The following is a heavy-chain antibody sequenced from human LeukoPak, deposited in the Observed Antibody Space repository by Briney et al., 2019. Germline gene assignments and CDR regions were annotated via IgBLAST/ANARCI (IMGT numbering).Heavy chain of an antibody. CDR1: GGSVSSGSYF. Sequence: PSETLSLTCTVSGGSVSSGSYFWSWIRQPPGKGLEWIGYIYYSGNSNYNPSLKSRVTISVDTSKNQFSLKLSSVTAADTAVYYCARGRIAAAFNWFDPWGQGTLVTVSS. V-gene: IGHV4-61*01. D-gene: IGHD6-13*01. J-gene: IGHJ5*02. CDR2: IYYSGNS. CDR3: ARGRIAAAFNWFDP.